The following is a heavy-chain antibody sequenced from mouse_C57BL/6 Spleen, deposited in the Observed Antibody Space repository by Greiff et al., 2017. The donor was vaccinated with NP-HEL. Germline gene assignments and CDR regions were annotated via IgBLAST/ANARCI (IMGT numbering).Heavy chain of an antibody. CDR2: ISSGGDSI. Sequence: EVKLVESGAGLVKPGGSLKLSCAASGFTFSSYAMSWVRQTPEKRLEWVAYISSGGDSIYYADTVKGRFTSSRDNARNTLYLQMSSRKSEDTAMYYCTRETYYTLFAYWGQGTLVTVSA. CDR1: GFTFSSYA. V-gene: IGHV5-9-1*02. CDR3: TRETYYTLFAY. D-gene: IGHD2-12*01. J-gene: IGHJ3*01.